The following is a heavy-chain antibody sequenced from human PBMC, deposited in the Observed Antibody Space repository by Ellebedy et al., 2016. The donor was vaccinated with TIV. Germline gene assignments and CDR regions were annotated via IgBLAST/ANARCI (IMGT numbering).Heavy chain of an antibody. CDR2: INPNSGGT. CDR3: ARVGDYDVSGYYYFDY. J-gene: IGHJ4*02. Sequence: AASVKVSCKPSGYTFTGYYIHWVRQAPGQGLEWMGWINPNSGGTHYAQKFQGRVTMTRATVISTAYMELSKLRSDDTAVYYCARVGDYDVSGYYYFDYWGQGTLVTVSS. D-gene: IGHD3-22*01. CDR1: GYTFTGYY. V-gene: IGHV1-2*02.